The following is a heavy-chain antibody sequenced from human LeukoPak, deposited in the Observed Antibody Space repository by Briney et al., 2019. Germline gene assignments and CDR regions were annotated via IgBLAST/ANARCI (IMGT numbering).Heavy chain of an antibody. CDR1: GASFSVNN. V-gene: IGHV4-34*01. CDR3: ARYCGSENYCISY. D-gene: IGHD3-10*01. J-gene: IGHJ4*01. CDR2: INHSGTI. Sequence: SETLPLTCAVYGASFSVNNWIWIRQPPGKGLEWIGEINHSGTITYKPSLKSRLTISADTSKNQFSLKLSPVTAADTAVYYCARYCGSENYCISYWGQGTLVTVSS.